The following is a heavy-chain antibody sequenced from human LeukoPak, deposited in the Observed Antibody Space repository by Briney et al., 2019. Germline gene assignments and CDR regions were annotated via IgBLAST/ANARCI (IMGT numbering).Heavy chain of an antibody. V-gene: IGHV4-59*02. CDR2: VYYTGGT. D-gene: IGHD2-8*01. J-gene: IGHJ5*02. Sequence: SETLSLTCTVSGGSVSTSYWNWIRQSPGKGLEWIGYVYYTGGTNYNPSLKSRVTLSIDMSKNQFSLKLRSVTAADTAVYYCARDSLYATNWYDPWGQGIPVTVSS. CDR3: ARDSLYATNWYDP. CDR1: GGSVSTSY.